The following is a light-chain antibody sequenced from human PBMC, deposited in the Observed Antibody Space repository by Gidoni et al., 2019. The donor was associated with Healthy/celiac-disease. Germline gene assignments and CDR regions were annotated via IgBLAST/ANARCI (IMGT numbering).Light chain of an antibody. CDR1: QSVSSSY. CDR2: GAS. V-gene: IGKV3-20*01. Sequence: IVLTQSPGTLSLSPGERATLSCSSSQSVSSSYLAWYQQKPGQAPRLLIYGASSRATGSPDRFSGSGSGTDFTLTISRLEPEDSAVYYCQQYGSSPPYTFGQGTKLEIK. CDR3: QQYGSSPPYT. J-gene: IGKJ2*01.